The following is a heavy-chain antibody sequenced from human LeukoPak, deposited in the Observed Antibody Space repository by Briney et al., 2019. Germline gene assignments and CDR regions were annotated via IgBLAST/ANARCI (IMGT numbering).Heavy chain of an antibody. CDR1: GFPFDDYG. D-gene: IGHD6-19*01. Sequence: GGSLRPSCAASGFPFDDYGKSWVRQAPGKGLEWISGINCNGAGTGYGDSVQGRFTISRDNAKNSMYLQMNSLRDADTAFYYCARRISVAGGGTAFDLWGQGTLVTVSS. CDR3: ARRISVAGGGTAFDL. V-gene: IGHV3-20*04. J-gene: IGHJ3*01. CDR2: INCNGAGT.